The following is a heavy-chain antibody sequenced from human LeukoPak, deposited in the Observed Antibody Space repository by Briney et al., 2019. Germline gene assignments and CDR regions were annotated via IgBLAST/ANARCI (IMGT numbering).Heavy chain of an antibody. D-gene: IGHD6-13*01. CDR1: GFTFDDYA. CDR3: AKSYSSSWYGGIDY. Sequence: GGSLRLSCAASGFTFDDYAMHWVRQAPGKGLEWVSGISWNSGSIGYADSVKGRFTISRDNAKNSLYLQMNSLRAVDTAFYYCAKSYSSSWYGGIDYWGQGTLVTVSS. J-gene: IGHJ4*02. V-gene: IGHV3-9*01. CDR2: ISWNSGSI.